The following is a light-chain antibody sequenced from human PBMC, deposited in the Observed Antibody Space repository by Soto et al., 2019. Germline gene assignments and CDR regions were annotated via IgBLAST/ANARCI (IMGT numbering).Light chain of an antibody. CDR3: QQYNSYSPWT. CDR2: DAS. J-gene: IGKJ1*01. V-gene: IGKV1-5*01. Sequence: DIQMTQSPSTLSASVGDRVTITCRASQSISSWLAWYQQKPGKAPKLLIYDASSLESGVPSRFSGRGSGTEFTLTISRLQPDDFATYYCQQYNSYSPWTFGQGTKVEIK. CDR1: QSISSW.